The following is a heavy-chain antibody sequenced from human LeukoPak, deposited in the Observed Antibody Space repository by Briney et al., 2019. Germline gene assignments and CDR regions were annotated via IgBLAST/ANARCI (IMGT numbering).Heavy chain of an antibody. V-gene: IGHV3-74*01. CDR2: IHSDGSWT. CDR3: VSFYETY. Sequence: TGGSLRLSCAASGNYWMHWVRQVPGKGLVWVAHIHSDGSWTSYADSVKGRFTISKDNAKNTVYLQMTSLRAEDTAVYYCVSFYETYWGRGTLVTVSS. D-gene: IGHD2/OR15-2a*01. J-gene: IGHJ4*02. CDR1: GNYW.